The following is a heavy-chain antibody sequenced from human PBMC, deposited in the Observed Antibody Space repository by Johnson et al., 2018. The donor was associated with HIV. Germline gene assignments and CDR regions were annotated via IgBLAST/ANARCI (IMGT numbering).Heavy chain of an antibody. Sequence: VQLVESGGGVVQPGRSLKISCAGSGFTFDDYAMHWVRQAPGKGLEWVSGISWNSGSIGYADSVKGRFTISRDNAKNSLYLQMNSLRAEDTALYYCAKVQLVRTFDAFDIWGQGTMVTVSS. CDR1: GFTFDDYA. CDR3: AKVQLVRTFDAFDI. D-gene: IGHD6-13*01. J-gene: IGHJ3*02. CDR2: ISWNSGSI. V-gene: IGHV3-9*01.